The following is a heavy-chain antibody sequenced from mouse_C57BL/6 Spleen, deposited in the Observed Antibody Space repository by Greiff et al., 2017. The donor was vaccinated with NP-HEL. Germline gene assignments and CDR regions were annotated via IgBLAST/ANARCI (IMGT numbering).Heavy chain of an antibody. J-gene: IGHJ2*01. Sequence: EVKLMESGGGLVKPGGSLKLSCAASGFPFSSYAMSWVRQTPEKRLEWVATISDGGSYTYYPDNVKGRFTLSRDNAKINLYLQMSHLKSEDTAMYYCARDRYYGSSYDFDYWGQGTTLTVSS. D-gene: IGHD1-1*01. CDR2: ISDGGSYT. CDR3: ARDRYYGSSYDFDY. CDR1: GFPFSSYA. V-gene: IGHV5-4*01.